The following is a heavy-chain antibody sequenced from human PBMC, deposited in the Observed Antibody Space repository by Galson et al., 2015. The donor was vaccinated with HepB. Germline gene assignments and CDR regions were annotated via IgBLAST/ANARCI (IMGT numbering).Heavy chain of an antibody. J-gene: IGHJ6*02. V-gene: IGHV1-69*10. CDR1: GGTFSSYA. Sequence: SVKVSCKASGGTFSSYAISWVRQAPGQGLEWMGGIIPIFGIANYAQKFQGRVTITADKSTSTAYMELSSLRSEDTAVYYCAGGPYYYDSSGYYSSYYYYGMDVWGQGTTVTVSS. D-gene: IGHD3-22*01. CDR3: AGGPYYYDSSGYYSSYYYYGMDV. CDR2: IIPIFGIA.